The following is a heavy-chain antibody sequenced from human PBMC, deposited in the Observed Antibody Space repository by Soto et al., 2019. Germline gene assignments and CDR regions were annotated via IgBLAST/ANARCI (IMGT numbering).Heavy chain of an antibody. V-gene: IGHV1-8*01. CDR3: GSEGVGGMDA. CDR2: MNPNSGNT. D-gene: IGHD6-19*01. CDR1: GYTFTSYD. J-gene: IGHJ6*04. Sequence: QVQLVQSGAEVKKPGASVKVSCKASGYTFTSYDINWVRQATGQGLEWMGWMNPNSGNTGYAQKFQGRVTLTRNTPISTAYLGLRILRSVDIGVYYCGSEGVGGMDAWGAGTTVTVCS.